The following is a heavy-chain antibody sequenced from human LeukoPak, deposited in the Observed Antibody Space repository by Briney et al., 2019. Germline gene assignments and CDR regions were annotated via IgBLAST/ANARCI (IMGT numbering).Heavy chain of an antibody. CDR1: GFTFSTYA. Sequence: GGSLRLSCAVSGFTFSTYAMNWVRQAPGKGLEWVSIITGNSGSTYYAASVKGRFTISRDNSKNTLFLQMDSLRAEDTAVYYCAKGRWCDSWGQGTLVTVSS. J-gene: IGHJ5*01. CDR3: AKGRWCDS. CDR2: ITGNSGST. V-gene: IGHV3-23*01.